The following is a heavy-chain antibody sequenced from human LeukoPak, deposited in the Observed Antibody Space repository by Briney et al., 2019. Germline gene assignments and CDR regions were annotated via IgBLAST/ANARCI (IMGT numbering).Heavy chain of an antibody. CDR3: ARGVGGNGILGY. D-gene: IGHD4-23*01. Sequence: GGSLRLSCTASGFTFSNYWMTWVRQAPGKGLEWVANIKQDGVRKDYVDSVKGRFTIFRDNAKSSLFLLMNSLRADDTAVYYCARGVGGNGILGYWGQGTLVIVSS. CDR2: IKQDGVRK. V-gene: IGHV3-7*01. CDR1: GFTFSNYW. J-gene: IGHJ4*02.